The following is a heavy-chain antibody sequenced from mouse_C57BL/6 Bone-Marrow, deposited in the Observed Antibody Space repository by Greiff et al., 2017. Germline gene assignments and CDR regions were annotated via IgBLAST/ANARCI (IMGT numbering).Heavy chain of an antibody. D-gene: IGHD1-1*01. CDR2: ISSGGSYT. V-gene: IGHV5-6*02. Sequence: EVKLEESGGDLVKPGGSLKLSCAASGFTFSSYGMSWVRQTPDKRLEWVATISSGGSYTYYPDSVKGRFTISRDNAKNTLYLQMSSLKSEDTAMYNCARRSYGSSLDYWGQGTSLTVSS. CDR1: GFTFSSYG. J-gene: IGHJ2*02. CDR3: ARRSYGSSLDY.